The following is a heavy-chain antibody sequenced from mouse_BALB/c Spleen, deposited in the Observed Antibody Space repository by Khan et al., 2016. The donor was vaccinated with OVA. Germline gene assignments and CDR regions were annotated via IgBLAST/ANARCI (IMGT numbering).Heavy chain of an antibody. CDR1: GYTFTSYT. Sequence: QVQLKQSGAELARPGASVKMSCKASGYTFTSYTIHWIKLRPGQGLEWIGYINPSNGYTNYNQKFKDKATLTADKSSTTAYMQLSSLTSDDSAVYNWVRDGAYYRNDCWLAYWGQGTLVTVSA. J-gene: IGHJ3*01. D-gene: IGHD2-14*01. V-gene: IGHV1-4*01. CDR2: INPSNGYT. CDR3: VRDGAYYRNDCWLAY.